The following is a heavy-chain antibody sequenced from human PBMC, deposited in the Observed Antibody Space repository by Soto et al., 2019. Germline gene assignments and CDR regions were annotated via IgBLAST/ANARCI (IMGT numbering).Heavy chain of an antibody. CDR3: ASSMATTPPWGMDV. Sequence: QVQLVQSGAEVKKPGSSVKVSCKASGGTFSSYTISWVRQAPGQGLEWMGRIIPILGIANYAQKFQGRVTITADKXMSTAYMERSSLRSEDTAVYYCASSMATTPPWGMDVWGQGTTVTVSS. D-gene: IGHD5-12*01. V-gene: IGHV1-69*02. J-gene: IGHJ6*02. CDR2: IIPILGIA. CDR1: GGTFSSYT.